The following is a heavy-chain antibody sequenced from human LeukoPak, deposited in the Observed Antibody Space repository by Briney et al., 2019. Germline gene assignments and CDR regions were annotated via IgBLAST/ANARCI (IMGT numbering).Heavy chain of an antibody. CDR3: ARRQTGRWLQFWNWFDP. D-gene: IGHD5-24*01. CDR1: GGSISSSNW. J-gene: IGHJ5*02. CDR2: IYHSGST. V-gene: IGHV4-4*02. Sequence: SETLSLTCAVSGGSISSSNWWSWVRQPPGKGLEWIGEIYHSGSTNYNPSLKSRVTISVDTSKNQFSLKLSSVTAPDTAVYYCARRQTGRWLQFWNWFDPWGQGTLVTVSS.